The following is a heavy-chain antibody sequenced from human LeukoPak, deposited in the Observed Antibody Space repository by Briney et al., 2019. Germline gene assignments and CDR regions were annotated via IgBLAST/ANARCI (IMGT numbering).Heavy chain of an antibody. V-gene: IGHV4-4*02. Sequence: PSETLSLTCAVSGGSISSSNWWSWVRQPPGKGLEWIGEIYHSGSTNYNPSLKSRVTMSVDTSKNQFSLKLSSVTAADTAVYYCARDRPSIAAAGTGWFDPWGQGTLVTVSS. CDR2: IYHSGST. J-gene: IGHJ5*02. CDR1: GGSISSSNW. D-gene: IGHD6-13*01. CDR3: ARDRPSIAAAGTGWFDP.